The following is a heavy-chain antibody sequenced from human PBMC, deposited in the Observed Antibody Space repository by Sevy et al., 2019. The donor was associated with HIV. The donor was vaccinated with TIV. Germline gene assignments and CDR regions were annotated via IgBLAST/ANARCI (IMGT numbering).Heavy chain of an antibody. Sequence: SETLSLTCAVYGGSFSGYSWNWIRQSPERGLEWIGEITHSGNTNYISSLKSRVTISKATSNNQFSLKLNSVSAADTAVYYCARGKVVSGTFDIWGQGTGVTVSS. V-gene: IGHV4-34*01. CDR2: ITHSGNT. J-gene: IGHJ3*02. CDR3: ARGKVVSGTFDI. CDR1: GGSFSGYS.